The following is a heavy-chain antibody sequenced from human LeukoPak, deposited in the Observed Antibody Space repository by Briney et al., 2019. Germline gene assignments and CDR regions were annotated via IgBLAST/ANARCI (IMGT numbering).Heavy chain of an antibody. D-gene: IGHD3-22*01. V-gene: IGHV1-46*01. Sequence: ASVKVSCKASGYTFTGYYMHWVRQAPGQGLEWMGIINPSGGSTSYAQKFQGRVTMTRDMSTSTVYMELSSLRSEDTAVYYCARDSYYDSSGYYPPGYWGQGTLVTVSS. CDR2: INPSGGST. CDR1: GYTFTGYY. CDR3: ARDSYYDSSGYYPPGY. J-gene: IGHJ4*02.